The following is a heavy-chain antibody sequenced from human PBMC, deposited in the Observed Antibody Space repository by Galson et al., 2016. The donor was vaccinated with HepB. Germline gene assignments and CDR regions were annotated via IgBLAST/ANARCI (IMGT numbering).Heavy chain of an antibody. J-gene: IGHJ5*01. Sequence: SETLSLTCAISGDSISSTHWWSWVRQPPGKGLDWIGETFHTGATYYNPSLRSRVTISVDKSQNHLSLTLNSVTAADKAVYYCARHIGVPTTRGFDSWGPGTLVTVSS. V-gene: IGHV4-4*02. CDR3: ARHIGVPTTRGFDS. CDR2: TFHTGAT. D-gene: IGHD1-26*01. CDR1: GDSISSTHW.